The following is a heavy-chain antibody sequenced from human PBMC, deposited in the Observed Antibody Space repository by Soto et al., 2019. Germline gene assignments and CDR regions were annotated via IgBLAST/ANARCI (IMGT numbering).Heavy chain of an antibody. V-gene: IGHV4-30-4*01. J-gene: IGHJ6*02. CDR2: IYYSGST. Sequence: QVQLQESGPGLVKPSQTLSLTCTVSGGSISSGDYYWSWIRQPPGKGLEWIGYIYYSGSTYYNPSLKSRVTISVDTSKNQFSLKLSSVTAADTAVYYCARKPAAAYYYYYGMDVWGQGTTVTVSS. D-gene: IGHD2-2*01. CDR3: ARKPAAAYYYYYGMDV. CDR1: GGSISSGDYY.